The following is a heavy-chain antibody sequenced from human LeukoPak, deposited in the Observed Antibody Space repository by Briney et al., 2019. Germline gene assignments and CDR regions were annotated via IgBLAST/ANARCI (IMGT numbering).Heavy chain of an antibody. CDR1: GGTFSSYA. CDR2: IIPILGIA. CDR3: ARIGVVTAIPADY. J-gene: IGHJ4*02. Sequence: GASVTVSCKASGGTFSSYAISCVRQAPGQGLEWMERIIPILGIANYAQKFQGRVTITADKSTSKAYMELSGLRTEDTAVYYCARIGVVTAIPADYWGQGPLVTVSS. V-gene: IGHV1-69*04. D-gene: IGHD2-21*02.